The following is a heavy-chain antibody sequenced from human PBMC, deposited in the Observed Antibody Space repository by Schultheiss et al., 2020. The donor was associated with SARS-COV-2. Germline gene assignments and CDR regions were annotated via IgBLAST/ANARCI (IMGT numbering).Heavy chain of an antibody. CDR3: ARRGGWYALTYWYFDL. V-gene: IGHV4-4*02. J-gene: IGHJ2*01. Sequence: SETLSLTCAVSGGSISSSNWWSWVRQPPGKGLEWIGEINHSGSTYYNPSLKSRVTISVDTSKNQFSLKLSSVTAADTAVYYCARRGGWYALTYWYFDLWGRGTLVTVSS. D-gene: IGHD6-19*01. CDR2: INHSGST. CDR1: GGSISSSNW.